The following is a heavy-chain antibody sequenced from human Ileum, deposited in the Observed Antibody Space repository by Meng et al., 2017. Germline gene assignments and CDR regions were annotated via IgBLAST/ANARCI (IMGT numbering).Heavy chain of an antibody. Sequence: QVQFVQAGAGVTKPGASARISCKPSGFTFRNYAIYWVRQAPVQSLEWLGWIHVGRGDTKFSQTFHGRLTFDRDTSADTVYMELSSLTSGDRAVYYCGRGRASFYFDFLGQGTLVTVSS. CDR1: GFTFRNYA. V-gene: IGHV1-3*01. CDR3: GRGRASFYFDF. CDR2: IHVGRGDT. J-gene: IGHJ4*01. D-gene: IGHD6-6*01.